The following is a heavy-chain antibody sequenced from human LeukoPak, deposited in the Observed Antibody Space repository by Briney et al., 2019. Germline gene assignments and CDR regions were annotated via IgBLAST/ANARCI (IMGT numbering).Heavy chain of an antibody. CDR3: ARGPYGRLYYYYYMDV. V-gene: IGHV4-34*01. D-gene: IGHD4-17*01. Sequence: PSETLSLTCAVYGGSFSNSYWSWIRQPPGKGLEWIGEINHSGSTNYNPSLKSRVTISVDTSKNQFSLKLSSVTAADTAVYYCARGPYGRLYYYYYMDVWGKGTTVTISS. CDR2: INHSGST. J-gene: IGHJ6*03. CDR1: GGSFSNSY.